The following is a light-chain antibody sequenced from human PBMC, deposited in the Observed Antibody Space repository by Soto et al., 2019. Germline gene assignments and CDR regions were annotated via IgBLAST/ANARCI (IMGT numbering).Light chain of an antibody. CDR2: GAS. CDR3: QQYNNWPQT. CDR1: QSVSSN. J-gene: IGKJ1*01. Sequence: EIVMTQSPATLSASPGERGTLSCRASQSVSSNLAWYQQKPGQAPRLLIYGASTRATGIPARFSGSGSGTEFTLTISSLQSEDFAVYYCQQYNNWPQTFGQGTK. V-gene: IGKV3-15*01.